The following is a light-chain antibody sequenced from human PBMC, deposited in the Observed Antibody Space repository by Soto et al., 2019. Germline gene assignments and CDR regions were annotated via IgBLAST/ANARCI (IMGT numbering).Light chain of an antibody. CDR3: CSYAGRYSWV. CDR1: SSDVGAWNY. J-gene: IGLJ3*02. CDR2: DIN. Sequence: QSALTQPRSVSGSPGQSVTISCTGTSSDVGAWNYVSWYQQYPGQAPKLIIYDINERPSGVPDRFSGSKSGNTASLTISGLQVEDDADYYCCSYAGRYSWVFGGGTKLTVL. V-gene: IGLV2-11*01.